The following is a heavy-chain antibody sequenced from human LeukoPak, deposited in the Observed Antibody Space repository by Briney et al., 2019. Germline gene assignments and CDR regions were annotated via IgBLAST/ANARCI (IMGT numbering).Heavy chain of an antibody. D-gene: IGHD3-16*02. Sequence: GGSLRLSCAASGFTFDDYAMHWVGQAPGKGLEWVSYISWNSGSIDYGDSVKGRFTISRDNAKKSLYLQMNSLRTEDTALYYCAKDLSRWGSYRSDAFDIWGQGTMVTVSS. J-gene: IGHJ3*02. V-gene: IGHV3-9*01. CDR1: GFTFDDYA. CDR2: ISWNSGSI. CDR3: AKDLSRWGSYRSDAFDI.